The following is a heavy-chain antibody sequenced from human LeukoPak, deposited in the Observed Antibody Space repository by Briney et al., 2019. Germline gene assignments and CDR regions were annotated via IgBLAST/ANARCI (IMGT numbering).Heavy chain of an antibody. D-gene: IGHD3-10*01. CDR2: IYTTGST. V-gene: IGHV4-61*09. Sequence: SETLSLTCTVSGDSISSGSFCWSWIRQPAGKGLDWIGHIYTTGSTNYNPSLKSRVTISVDTSKNQFSLKLSSVTAADTAVYYCARQSYWGQGTPVTVSS. CDR3: ARQSY. CDR1: GDSISSGSFC. J-gene: IGHJ4*02.